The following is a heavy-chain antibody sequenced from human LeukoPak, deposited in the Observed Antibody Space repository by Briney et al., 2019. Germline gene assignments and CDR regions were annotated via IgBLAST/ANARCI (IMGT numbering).Heavy chain of an antibody. D-gene: IGHD3-3*01. CDR2: ISGSGGST. Sequence: GGSLRLSCAASGFTFSSYAMSWVRQAPGKGLEWVSAISGSGGSTYYADSVKGRFTISRDNSKNTLYLQMNSLRAEDTAVYYCAKRGTRSITIFGVAFDYWGQGTQVTVSS. CDR3: AKRGTRSITIFGVAFDY. J-gene: IGHJ4*02. CDR1: GFTFSSYA. V-gene: IGHV3-23*01.